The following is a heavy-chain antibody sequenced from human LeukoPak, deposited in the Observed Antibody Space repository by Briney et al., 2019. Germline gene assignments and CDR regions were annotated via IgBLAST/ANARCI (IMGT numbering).Heavy chain of an antibody. CDR2: IYHSGST. CDR1: GYSISSGYY. CDR3: ARIGGNYVGY. Sequence: SETLSLTCTVSGYSISSGYYWGWIRQPPGKGLECIGNIYHSGSTYYNPSLKSRVTISVDTSKNQFSLKLSSVTAADTAVYYCARIGGNYVGYWGKGTLVTVSS. V-gene: IGHV4-38-2*02. D-gene: IGHD2-15*01. J-gene: IGHJ4*02.